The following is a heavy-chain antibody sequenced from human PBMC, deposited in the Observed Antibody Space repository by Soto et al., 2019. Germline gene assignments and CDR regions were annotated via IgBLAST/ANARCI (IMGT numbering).Heavy chain of an antibody. D-gene: IGHD3-9*01. CDR2: LIPMFGTT. CDR3: ARAVVLTFTRYYDMDV. V-gene: IGHV1-69*13. J-gene: IGHJ6*02. CDR1: GGTFSSYS. Sequence: ASVKVSCKASGGTFSSYSINWVRQAPGQGLEWMGRLIPMFGTTDYAQRFQGRVTFTADESTSTASMEVTNLTSEDTAVYYCARAVVLTFTRYYDMDVWGQGTTVTVSS.